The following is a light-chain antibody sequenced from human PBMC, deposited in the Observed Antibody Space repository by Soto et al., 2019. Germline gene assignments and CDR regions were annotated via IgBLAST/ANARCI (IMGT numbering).Light chain of an antibody. CDR3: QQCGSAPP. J-gene: IGKJ1*01. Sequence: EIVLTQSPGTLSLSPGERATLSCRASQSVSSSYLAWYQQKPGQAPRLLIYDTYSRATGIPDRFSGSGSGTDFTLAISRQDPEDFAVYYCQQCGSAPPFGQGTKVDLK. V-gene: IGKV3-20*01. CDR1: QSVSSSY. CDR2: DTY.